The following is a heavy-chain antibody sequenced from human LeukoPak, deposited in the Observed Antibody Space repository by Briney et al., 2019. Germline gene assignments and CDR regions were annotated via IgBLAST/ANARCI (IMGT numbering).Heavy chain of an antibody. CDR3: AKGGVYGDYYFDY. V-gene: IGHV3-23*01. CDR2: ISGSGGGT. J-gene: IGHJ4*02. CDR1: GFTFSSYA. Sequence: GGSLRLSCAASGFTFSSYAMSWVRQAPGKGLEWVSVISGSGGGTYYADSVKGRFTISGDNSKNTVYLQMNSLRAEDTALYYCAKGGVYGDYYFDYWGQGTLVTVSS. D-gene: IGHD4-17*01.